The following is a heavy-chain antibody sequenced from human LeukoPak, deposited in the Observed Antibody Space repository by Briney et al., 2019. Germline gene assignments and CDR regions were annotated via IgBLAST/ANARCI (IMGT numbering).Heavy chain of an antibody. D-gene: IGHD3-22*01. J-gene: IGHJ4*02. CDR3: AGGLYYYDSSFSYY. CDR1: GYTFTSYD. V-gene: IGHV1-8*01. Sequence: SVKVSCKASGYTFTSYDINWVRQATGQGLEWMGWMNPNSGNTGYAQKFQGRVTMTRNTSISTAYIELSSLRSEDTAVYYCAGGLYYYDSSFSYYWGQGTLVTVSS. CDR2: MNPNSGNT.